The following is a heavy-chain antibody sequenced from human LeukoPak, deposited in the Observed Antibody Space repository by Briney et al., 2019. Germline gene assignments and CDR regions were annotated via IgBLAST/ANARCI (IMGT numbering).Heavy chain of an antibody. D-gene: IGHD4-17*01. J-gene: IGHJ4*02. CDR1: GYSFTSYW. CDR3: ARQTANGDYPFDY. CDR2: IDPSDSYT. Sequence: GESLKISCKGSGYSFTSYWINWVRQMPGKGLEWMGRIDPSDSYTNYSPPFQGHVTISADKSISTAYLQWSSLKASDTAMYYCARQTANGDYPFDYWGQGTLVTVSS. V-gene: IGHV5-10-1*01.